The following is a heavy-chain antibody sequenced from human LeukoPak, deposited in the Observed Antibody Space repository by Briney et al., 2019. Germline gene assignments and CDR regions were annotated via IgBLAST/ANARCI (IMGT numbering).Heavy chain of an antibody. CDR2: ISSSSGVTI. Sequence: PGGSLRLSCAASGFTFSNYEMNWVRQAPGKGLEWVSYISSSSGVTIYYADSVKGRFTISRDNAKNSLYLQLNSLRAEDTALYYCAILRGWGQGTLVTVSS. CDR3: AILRG. J-gene: IGHJ4*02. CDR1: GFTFSNYE. V-gene: IGHV3-48*03.